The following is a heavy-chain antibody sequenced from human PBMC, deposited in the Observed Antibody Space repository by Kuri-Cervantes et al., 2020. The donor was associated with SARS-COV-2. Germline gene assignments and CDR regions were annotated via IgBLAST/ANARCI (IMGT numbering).Heavy chain of an antibody. J-gene: IGHJ4*02. CDR1: GGSISSSSYY. D-gene: IGHD3-3*01. V-gene: IGHV4-39*07. Sequence: ESLKISCTVSGGSISSSSYYWGWIRQPPGKGLEWIGSIYYSGSTNYNPSLKSRVTISVDTSKNQFSLKLSSVTAADTAVYYGARGQSSITIFGVVIIPTIYYFDYWDQGTLVTVSS. CDR3: ARGQSSITIFGVVIIPTIYYFDY. CDR2: IYYSGST.